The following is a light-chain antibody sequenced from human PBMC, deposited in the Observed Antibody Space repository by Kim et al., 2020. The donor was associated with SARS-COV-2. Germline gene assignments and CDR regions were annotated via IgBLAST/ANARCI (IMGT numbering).Light chain of an antibody. Sequence: EIVMTRSPATLSVSPGERATLSCRASQTVRTNLVWYQQKPGQAPRVLIDLASNRATGIPARFSGSGSGTDFTLTISSLQSDDVAVSYCQQRNAWPLTFGGGTKVDIK. CDR3: QQRNAWPLT. V-gene: IGKV3-15*01. CDR2: LAS. CDR1: QTVRTN. J-gene: IGKJ4*01.